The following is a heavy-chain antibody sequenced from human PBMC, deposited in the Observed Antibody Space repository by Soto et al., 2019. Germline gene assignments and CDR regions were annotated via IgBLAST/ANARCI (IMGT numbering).Heavy chain of an antibody. D-gene: IGHD3-10*01. J-gene: IGHJ6*02. CDR3: ARDMENGSGTYYLDV. CDR1: GFTFSDYY. Sequence: PGGSLRLSCAASGFTFSDYYMSWIRQAPGKGLEWVSYISSSSSYTNYADSVKGRFTISRDNAKNSLYLQMNSLRAEDTAVYYCARDMENGSGTYYLDVWGQGTAVTVS. CDR2: ISSSSSYT. V-gene: IGHV3-11*05.